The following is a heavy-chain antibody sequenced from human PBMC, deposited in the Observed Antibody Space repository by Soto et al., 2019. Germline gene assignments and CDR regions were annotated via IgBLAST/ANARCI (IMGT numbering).Heavy chain of an antibody. Sequence: PSETLSLTCTVSGASIVGFYWSWIRKSAGKGLEWIGRIYATGTTDYNPSLKSRVMMSVDTSKKQFSLKLRSVTAADTAVYYCVRDGTKTLRDWFDPWGQGISVTVSS. CDR1: GASIVGFY. CDR2: IYATGTT. J-gene: IGHJ5*02. V-gene: IGHV4-4*07. D-gene: IGHD1-1*01. CDR3: VRDGTKTLRDWFDP.